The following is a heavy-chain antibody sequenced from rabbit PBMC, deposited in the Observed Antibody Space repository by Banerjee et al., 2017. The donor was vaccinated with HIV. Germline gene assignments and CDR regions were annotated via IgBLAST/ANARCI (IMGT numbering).Heavy chain of an antibody. Sequence: QEQLEESGGDLVKPEGSLTLTCTASGFSFSSSYWICWIRQAPGKGLEWIACIDAGSNGNTYYASWAKGRFTVSKTSSTTVTLQMTSLTAADTATYFCARRSAINGYGLNLWGQGTLVTVS. CDR3: ARRSAINGYGLNL. CDR1: GFSFSSSYW. V-gene: IGHV1S45*01. CDR2: IDAGSNGNT. D-gene: IGHD6-1*01. J-gene: IGHJ4*01.